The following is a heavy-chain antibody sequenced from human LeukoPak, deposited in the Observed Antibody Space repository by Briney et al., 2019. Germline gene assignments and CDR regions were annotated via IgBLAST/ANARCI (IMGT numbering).Heavy chain of an antibody. Sequence: SVKVSCKASGGTFSSYAISWVRQAPGQGLEWMGGIIPIFGTANYAQKFQGRVTITADKSTSTAYMELSSLRSEDTAVYYCARVPAYSSSPYYYYYMDVWGKGTTVTVSS. CDR1: GGTFSSYA. CDR2: IIPIFGTA. D-gene: IGHD6-6*01. J-gene: IGHJ6*03. CDR3: ARVPAYSSSPYYYYYMDV. V-gene: IGHV1-69*06.